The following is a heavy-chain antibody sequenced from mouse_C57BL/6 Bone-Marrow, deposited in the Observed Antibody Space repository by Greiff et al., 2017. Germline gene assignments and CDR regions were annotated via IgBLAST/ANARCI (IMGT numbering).Heavy chain of an antibody. CDR3: ARGGYYGNFDY. CDR2: INPYNGGT. D-gene: IGHD2-1*01. Sequence: VHVKQSGPVLVKPGASVKMSCKASGYTFTDYYMNWVKQSHGKSLEWIGVINPYNGGTSYNQKFKGKATLTVDKSSSTAYMELNSLTSEDSAVYYGARGGYYGNFDYWGEGTTLTVSS. V-gene: IGHV1-19*01. CDR1: GYTFTDYY. J-gene: IGHJ2*01.